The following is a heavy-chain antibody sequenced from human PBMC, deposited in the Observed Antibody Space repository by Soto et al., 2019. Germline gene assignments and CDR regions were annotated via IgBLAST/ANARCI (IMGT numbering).Heavy chain of an antibody. CDR3: ARDRKPYYYYGMDD. V-gene: IGHV1-69*06. Sequence: VASVKVSCKASGGTFSSYAISWVRQAPGQGLEWMGGIIPIFGTANYAQKFQGRVTITADKSTSTAYMELSSLRSEDTAVYYCARDRKPYYYYGMDDWGRGTTVTVS. CDR2: IIPIFGTA. J-gene: IGHJ6*02. CDR1: GGTFSSYA.